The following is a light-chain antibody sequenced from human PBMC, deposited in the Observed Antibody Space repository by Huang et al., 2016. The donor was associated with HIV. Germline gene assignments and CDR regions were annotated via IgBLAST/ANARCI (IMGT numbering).Light chain of an antibody. J-gene: IGKJ4*01. CDR3: QQRSHWPLT. V-gene: IGKV3-11*01. Sequence: EIVLTQSPATLSLSPGERATLSCRASQSIDNYLAWYQQKVGQAPRLLSYDGSNRATGIPARFSGSGSGADFTLTIDSLESEDFAVYFCQQRSHWPLTFGGGSKVEI. CDR1: QSIDNY. CDR2: DGS.